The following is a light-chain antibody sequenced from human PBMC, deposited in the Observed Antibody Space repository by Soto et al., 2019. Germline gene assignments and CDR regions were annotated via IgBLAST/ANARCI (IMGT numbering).Light chain of an antibody. Sequence: QSALTQPPSVSGSPGQSVTISCSGTSSDVGSYNHVSWYQQAPGTAPKVMIYEVSNRPSGVPDRFSGSKSGNTASLTISGLHPEDEADYYCYSFTTSNTDVFGTGTKLTVL. CDR3: YSFTTSNTDV. CDR1: SSDVGSYNH. J-gene: IGLJ1*01. CDR2: EVS. V-gene: IGLV2-18*02.